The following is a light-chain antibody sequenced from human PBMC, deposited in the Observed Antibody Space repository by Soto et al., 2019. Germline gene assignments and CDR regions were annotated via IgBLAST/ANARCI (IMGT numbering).Light chain of an antibody. CDR2: SAS. Sequence: DIQMTQSPSSISASVGDRFTITCLASQGVRTYLACFQQKPGKVPKRLIFSASSLQSGVPSRLSGNGSGTEFTLTISSLQPEDFATFYCLQSYKYPWTFGQGTKVAIK. J-gene: IGKJ1*01. CDR3: LQSYKYPWT. V-gene: IGKV1-17*03. CDR1: QGVRTY.